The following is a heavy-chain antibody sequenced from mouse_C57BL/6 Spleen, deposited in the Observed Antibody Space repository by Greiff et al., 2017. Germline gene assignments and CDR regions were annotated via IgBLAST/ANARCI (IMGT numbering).Heavy chain of an antibody. V-gene: IGHV1-15*01. Sequence: QVQLQQSGAELVRPGASVTLSCKASGYTFPDYEMQWVKQTPLHGLEWIGAFDPETGGTAYNQKFKGKAILPADKSSSTAYMELRSLTSEDSAVYYGTRLTGTGVDYWGKGTTLTVSS. CDR3: TRLTGTGVDY. CDR1: GYTFPDYE. J-gene: IGHJ2*01. CDR2: FDPETGGT. D-gene: IGHD4-1*01.